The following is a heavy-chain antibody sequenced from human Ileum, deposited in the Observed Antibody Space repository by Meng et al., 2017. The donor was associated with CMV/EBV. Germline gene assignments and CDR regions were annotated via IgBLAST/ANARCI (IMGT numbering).Heavy chain of an antibody. J-gene: IGHJ4*02. D-gene: IGHD1-14*01. CDR2: IRQDGSEK. CDR1: GFTFSSYS. Sequence: GESLKISCAASGFTFSSYSMNGVRQAPGKGLEWVANIRQDGSEKFYVDPVKGRFTISRDNVKNSLYLQMNGLRAEDTAVYYCGRNRVDYWGQGTLVTVSS. V-gene: IGHV3-7*01. CDR3: GRNRVDY.